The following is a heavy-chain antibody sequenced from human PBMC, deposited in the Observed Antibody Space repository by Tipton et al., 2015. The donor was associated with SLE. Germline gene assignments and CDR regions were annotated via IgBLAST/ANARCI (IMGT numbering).Heavy chain of an antibody. J-gene: IGHJ3*02. V-gene: IGHV4-59*08. Sequence: TLSLTCTVSGGSISSYYWSWIRQPPGKGLELIGYIYYSGSTNYNPSLKSRVTISVDTSKNQFCLKLSSVTAADTAVYYCATYSSRYSYDAFDIWGQGTMVTVSS. D-gene: IGHD6-13*01. CDR3: ATYSSRYSYDAFDI. CDR2: IYYSGST. CDR1: GGSISSYY.